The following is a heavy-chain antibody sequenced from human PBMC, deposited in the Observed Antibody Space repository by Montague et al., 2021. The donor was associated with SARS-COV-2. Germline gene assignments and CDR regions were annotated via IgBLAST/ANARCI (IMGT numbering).Heavy chain of an antibody. CDR2: ISSSSSYI. V-gene: IGHV3-21*01. D-gene: IGHD1-26*01. CDR1: GFTFSSYS. CDR3: AKTSGSYGDYFDY. J-gene: IGHJ4*02. Sequence: SLRLSCAASGFTFSSYSMNWVRQAPGKGLEWVSSISSSSSYIYYADSVKGRFTISRDNAKNSLYPQMNSLRAEDTAVYYCAKTSGSYGDYFDYWGQGTLVTVSS.